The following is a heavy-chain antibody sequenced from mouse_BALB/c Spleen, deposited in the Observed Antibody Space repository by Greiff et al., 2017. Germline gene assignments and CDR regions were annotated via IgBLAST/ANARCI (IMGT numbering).Heavy chain of an antibody. CDR1: GFSLTSYG. V-gene: IGHV2-4-1*01. J-gene: IGHJ4*01. CDR2: ICSGGGT. CDR3: DRSGYYAMDY. Sequence: VQLQESGPGLVQPSQSLSITCTVSGFSLTSYGVHWVRQSPGKGLEWLGVICSGGGTDYNAAFISRLSISKDNSKSQVFFKMNSLQADDTAIYYCDRSGYYAMDYWGQGTSVTVSS.